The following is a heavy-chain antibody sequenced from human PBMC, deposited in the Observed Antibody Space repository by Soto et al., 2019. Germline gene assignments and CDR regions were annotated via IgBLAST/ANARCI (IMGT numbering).Heavy chain of an antibody. D-gene: IGHD2-2*01. CDR1: GFTFNNYA. CDR3: AKLGSSSWSPHYYFDY. V-gene: IGHV3-23*01. CDR2: ITGSGSDT. J-gene: IGHJ4*02. Sequence: PGGSLRLSYAASGFTFNNYAVGWVRQAPGKGLEWVSAITGSGSDTYYVDSVKGRFTISRDNSKNTLYLQMNSLRAEDAAVYYCAKLGSSSWSPHYYFDYWGQGTLVTVSS.